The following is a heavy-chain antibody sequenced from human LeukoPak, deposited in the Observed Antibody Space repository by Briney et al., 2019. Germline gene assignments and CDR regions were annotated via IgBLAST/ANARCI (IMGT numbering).Heavy chain of an antibody. CDR3: ARDSGYCSGDSCNYYYGMDV. V-gene: IGHV1-18*01. CDR1: GYTFTSYG. Sequence: ASVKLSCKASGYTFTSYGVSWVRQAPGQGLEWMGWINVYDGNTKYGQNLQGRVTMTTDTSTSTAYMELRSLGSDDTAVYYCARDSGYCSGDSCNYYYGMDVWGQGTTVTVSS. D-gene: IGHD2-15*01. J-gene: IGHJ6*02. CDR2: INVYDGNT.